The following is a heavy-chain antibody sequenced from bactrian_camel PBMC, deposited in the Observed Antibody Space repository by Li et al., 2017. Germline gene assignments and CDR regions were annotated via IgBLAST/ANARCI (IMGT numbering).Heavy chain of an antibody. D-gene: IGHD6*01. J-gene: IGHJ4*01. CDR1: AYLYSTNC. Sequence: HVQLVESGGGSVQSGGSLRLSCAAPAYLYSTNCMGWFRQAPGKEREGVATIDLGGGSTYYADSVKGRFTISQDNSKSMIYLQMSSLKPEDTAVYYCVSGGTWSEVYNYWGQGTQVTVS. CDR3: VSGGTWSEVYNY. V-gene: IGHV3S54*01. CDR2: IDLGGGST.